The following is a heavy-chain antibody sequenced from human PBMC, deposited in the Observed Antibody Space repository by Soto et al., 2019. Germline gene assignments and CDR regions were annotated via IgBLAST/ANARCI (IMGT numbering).Heavy chain of an antibody. CDR2: ISYDGSNK. Sequence: GGSLRLSCAASGFTFSSYAMHWLRQAPGKGLKRVAVISYDGSNKYYADSVKGRFTISRDNSKNTLYLQMNSLRAEDTAVYYCARGWYYDFWSGXAXGYWGQGP. V-gene: IGHV3-30-3*01. J-gene: IGHJ4*02. D-gene: IGHD3-3*01. CDR1: GFTFSSYA. CDR3: ARGWYYDFWSGXAXGY.